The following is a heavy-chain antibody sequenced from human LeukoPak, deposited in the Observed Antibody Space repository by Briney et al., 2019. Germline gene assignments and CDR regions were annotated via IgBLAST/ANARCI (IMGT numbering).Heavy chain of an antibody. CDR2: ISWNSGSI. D-gene: IGHD6-19*01. J-gene: IGHJ4*02. CDR3: AKDISFGIAVICTFDY. CDR1: GFIFDDYA. Sequence: PGRSLRLSCAASGFIFDDYAMHWVRQAPGKGLEWVSRISWNSGSIGYADSVKGRFTISRDNAKNSLYLQMNSLRAEDTALYYCAKDISFGIAVICTFDYWGQGTLVTVSS. V-gene: IGHV3-9*01.